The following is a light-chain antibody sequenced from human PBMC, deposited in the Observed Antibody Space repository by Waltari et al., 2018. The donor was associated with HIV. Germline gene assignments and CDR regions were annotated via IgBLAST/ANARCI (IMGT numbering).Light chain of an antibody. CDR3: QQRINWPLT. J-gene: IGKJ4*01. CDR1: QSVGYF. Sequence: EIVLTQSPVTLSLSPGERADLSCRASQSVGYFLAWYQQKPGQAPRLLIYAVSKRAAGNPARFSGSGFKTNFTLTISALEPEDFVVYYCQQRINWPLTFGGGTRVEI. CDR2: AVS. V-gene: IGKV3-11*01.